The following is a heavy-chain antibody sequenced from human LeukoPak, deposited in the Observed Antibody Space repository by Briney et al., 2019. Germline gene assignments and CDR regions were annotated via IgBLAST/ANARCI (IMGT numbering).Heavy chain of an antibody. CDR3: ARAKSPYYYYYMDV. J-gene: IGHJ6*03. Sequence: GGSLRLSCAASGFTFSSYSMNWVRQAPGKGLEWVSSISSIISYIYYAASVKARFTISRKNAKNSLYLQMNSLRAEDTAVYYCARAKSPYYYYYMDVWGKGTTVTVSS. CDR1: GFTFSSYS. CDR2: ISSIISYI. V-gene: IGHV3-21*01.